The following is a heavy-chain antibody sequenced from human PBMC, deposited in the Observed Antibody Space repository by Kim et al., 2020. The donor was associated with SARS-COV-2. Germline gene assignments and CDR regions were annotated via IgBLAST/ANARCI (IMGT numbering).Heavy chain of an antibody. Sequence: GGSLRLSCAASGFTFSDSAIHWVRQASGKGLEWVGRIRNKAHSYATAYVASVKGRFTISRDDSKNTAYLQMSNLKTEDTALYYCTPYYYDSTNYYPVDQWGQGTLVTVSS. CDR1: GFTFSDSA. D-gene: IGHD3-22*01. V-gene: IGHV3-73*01. J-gene: IGHJ5*02. CDR3: TPYYYDSTNYYPVDQ. CDR2: IRNKAHSYAT.